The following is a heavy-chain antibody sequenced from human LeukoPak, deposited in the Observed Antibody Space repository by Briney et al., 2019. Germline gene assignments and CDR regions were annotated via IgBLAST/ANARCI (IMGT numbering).Heavy chain of an antibody. Sequence: SETLSLTCTVSGGSIRSHYWSWIRQPPGKGLEWIGYIYYSGSTNYNPSLKSRVTISVDTSKNQFSLKLSSVTAADTAVYYCAREGLWFGELLSRYFDYWGQGTLVTVSS. CDR3: AREGLWFGELLSRYFDY. V-gene: IGHV4-59*11. CDR2: IYYSGST. J-gene: IGHJ4*02. CDR1: GGSIRSHY. D-gene: IGHD3-10*01.